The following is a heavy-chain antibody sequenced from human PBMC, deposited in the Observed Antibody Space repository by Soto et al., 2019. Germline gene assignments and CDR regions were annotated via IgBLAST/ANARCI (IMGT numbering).Heavy chain of an antibody. V-gene: IGHV4-39*02. J-gene: IGHJ4*02. D-gene: IGHD6-19*01. CDR1: GGSISSSSYF. Sequence: SETLSLTCSVSGGSISSSSYFWGWIRQPPGKGLEWIGSIYYSGSTYYNPSLKSRVTVSVDTSKNQFSLKLSSVTAADTAVYYCARDQRSSVWIDYWGQGTLVT. CDR3: ARDQRSSVWIDY. CDR2: IYYSGST.